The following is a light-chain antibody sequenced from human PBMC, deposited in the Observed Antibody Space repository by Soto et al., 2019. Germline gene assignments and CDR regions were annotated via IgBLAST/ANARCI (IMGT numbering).Light chain of an antibody. Sequence: QSALTQPASVSGSPGQSITISCTGTSSDVGGYNYVSWYQQHPGKVPKLMIYEVFRRPSGISDRFSGSKDGSTASLTISGLHAEDEADYYCCSYTTTSTFVFGGGTQLTV. CDR3: CSYTTTSTFV. J-gene: IGLJ3*02. CDR1: SSDVGGYNY. V-gene: IGLV2-14*03. CDR2: EVF.